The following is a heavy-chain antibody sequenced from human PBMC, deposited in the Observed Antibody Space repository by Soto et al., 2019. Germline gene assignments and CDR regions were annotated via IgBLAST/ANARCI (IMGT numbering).Heavy chain of an antibody. D-gene: IGHD3-10*01. J-gene: IGHJ6*02. CDR3: ARHSPPFFYGSGPWDV. Sequence: SETLSLTCTVSGGTISSWYWSWIRQPPGKGLEWIGYIYYSGSTYYNPSLKSRVTISVDTSKNQFSLKLSSLSAADTAVYYCARHSPPFFYGSGPWDVWGQGTTVTVSS. V-gene: IGHV4-59*08. CDR2: IYYSGST. CDR1: GGTISSWY.